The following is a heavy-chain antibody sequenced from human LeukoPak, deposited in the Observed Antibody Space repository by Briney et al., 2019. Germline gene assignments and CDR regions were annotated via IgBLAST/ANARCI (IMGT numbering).Heavy chain of an antibody. D-gene: IGHD3-10*01. CDR2: INPNSGGT. J-gene: IGHJ5*02. Sequence: ASVKVSCKASGYTFTGYYIHWVRQAPGQGLEWMGWINPNSGGTNYAQKFQGRVTMTRDTSISTAYMELSRLRSDDTAVYYCARDRSRSYYGSGSRSGWFDPWGQGTLVTVSS. CDR3: ARDRSRSYYGSGSRSGWFDP. CDR1: GYTFTGYY. V-gene: IGHV1-2*02.